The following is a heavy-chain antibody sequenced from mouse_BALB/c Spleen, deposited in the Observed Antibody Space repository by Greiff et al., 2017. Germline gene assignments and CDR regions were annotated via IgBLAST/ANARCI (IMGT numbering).Heavy chain of an antibody. CDR3: AKSYDYDDDMDY. V-gene: IGHV1-54*01. CDR1: GYAFTNYL. CDR2: INPGSGGT. J-gene: IGHJ4*01. D-gene: IGHD2-4*01. Sequence: QVQLQQSGAELVRPGTSVKVSCKASGYAFTNYLIEWVKQRPGQGLEWIGVINPGSGGTNYNEKFKGKATLTADKSSSTAYMQLSSLTSDDTAVYFCAKSYDYDDDMDYWGQGTSVTVSS.